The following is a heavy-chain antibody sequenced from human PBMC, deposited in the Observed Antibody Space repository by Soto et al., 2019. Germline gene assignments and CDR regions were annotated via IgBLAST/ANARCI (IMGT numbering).Heavy chain of an antibody. V-gene: IGHV1-18*01. Sequence: GAALKVSCKASGYTFNTYGISWVRQAPGQGLEWMGWINPHNGNTDLALQFQGRVTLTTDISRSTAYMELRSLRSDDTALYYCARDVGEHCSATSGYGGDSWG. D-gene: IGHD2-2*01. CDR1: GYTFNTYG. CDR2: INPHNGNT. J-gene: IGHJ1*01. CDR3: ARDVGEHCSATSGYGGDS.